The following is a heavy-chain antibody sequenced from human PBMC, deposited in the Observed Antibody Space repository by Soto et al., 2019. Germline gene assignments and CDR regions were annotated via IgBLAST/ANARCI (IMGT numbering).Heavy chain of an antibody. CDR1: GFSFTTYW. CDR3: AREYSSSATHHKFYYYYYYGMDV. V-gene: IGHV5-51*01. D-gene: IGHD6-6*01. CDR2: IYPGDSKT. J-gene: IGHJ6*02. Sequence: GESLKISCKGSGFSFTTYWIAWVRQMPGKGLEWMGIIYPGDSKTTYSPSFQGQVTISADKSISTAYLQWSSLKASDTAMYYCAREYSSSATHHKFYYYYYYGMDVWGQGTTVTVSS.